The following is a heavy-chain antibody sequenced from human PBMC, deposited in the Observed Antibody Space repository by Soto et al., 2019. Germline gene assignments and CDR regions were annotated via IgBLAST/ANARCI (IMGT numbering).Heavy chain of an antibody. V-gene: IGHV4-30-4*01. CDR2: IYYSGNT. CDR1: GGSDSSGNYY. J-gene: IGHJ5*02. D-gene: IGHD5-12*01. Sequence: SETLSLTCTVSGGSDSSGNYYWTWIRQPPGKGLEWIGNIYYSGNTYYSPSLKSRVSMSIDTSKNQFSLKLRSVTAADTAVYYCVGIYRSSDSFDPWGQGILVTVSS. CDR3: VGIYRSSDSFDP.